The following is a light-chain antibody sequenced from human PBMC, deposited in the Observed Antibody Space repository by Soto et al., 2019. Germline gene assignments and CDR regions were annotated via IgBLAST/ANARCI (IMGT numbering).Light chain of an antibody. V-gene: IGKV3-20*01. J-gene: IGKJ2*01. Sequence: EIVLTQSPGTLSLSPGERATLSCRASQSVSSSSLAWYQQKRGQAPRLLIYGASSRATGIPDRFSGSGSGTDFTLTISRLEPEDFAVYYCQVSGRSALYTFGRGPGWRSN. CDR2: GAS. CDR1: QSVSSSS. CDR3: QVSGRSALYT.